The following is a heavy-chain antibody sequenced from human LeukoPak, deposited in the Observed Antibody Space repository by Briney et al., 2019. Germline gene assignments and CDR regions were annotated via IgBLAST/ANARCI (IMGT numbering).Heavy chain of an antibody. CDR1: GFTFSTFA. J-gene: IGHJ4*02. D-gene: IGHD2-8*02. CDR2: IFPSGGEI. Sequence: GGSLRLSCAASGFTFSTFALIWVRQPPGKGLEWVSSIFPSGGEIHYADSVRGRFTISRDNSKSPLSLQMNSLRAEDTAIYYCATYRQVLLPFESWGQGTLVTVSS. V-gene: IGHV3-23*01. CDR3: ATYRQVLLPFES.